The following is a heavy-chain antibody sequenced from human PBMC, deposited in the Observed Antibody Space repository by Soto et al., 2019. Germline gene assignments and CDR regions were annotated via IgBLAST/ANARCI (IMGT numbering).Heavy chain of an antibody. CDR3: ARTHTRYYYYGMDV. Sequence: LRLSCAASGFTFSSYAMHWVRQAPGKGLEWVAVISYDGSNKYYADSVKGRFTISRDNSKNTLYLQMNSLRAEDTAVYYCARTHTRYYYYGMDVWGQGTTVTVSS. D-gene: IGHD2-2*02. V-gene: IGHV3-30-3*01. CDR2: ISYDGSNK. J-gene: IGHJ6*02. CDR1: GFTFSSYA.